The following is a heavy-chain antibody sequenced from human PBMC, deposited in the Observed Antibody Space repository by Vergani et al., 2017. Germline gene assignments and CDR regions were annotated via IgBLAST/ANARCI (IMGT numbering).Heavy chain of an antibody. CDR1: GGSMSGYY. CDR2: LYHSGST. CDR3: GRVADFYDLESRLLDL. D-gene: IGHD3/OR15-3a*01. Sequence: QVRLQESGPGLVKPSETLSLTCSVSGGSMSGYYWSWIRQPPGKELEWIGYLYHSGSTNYNPSLETRVTISGDTSKNQFSLKLHSVTAADTAVYYCGRVADFYDLESRLLDLWGQGILVTVSS. J-gene: IGHJ5*02. V-gene: IGHV4-59*01.